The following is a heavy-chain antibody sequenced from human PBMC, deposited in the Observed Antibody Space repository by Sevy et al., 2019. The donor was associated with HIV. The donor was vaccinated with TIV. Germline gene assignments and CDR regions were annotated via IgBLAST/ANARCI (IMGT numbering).Heavy chain of an antibody. CDR2: IIPIFGTS. CDR3: ARGGGAVDHGMDV. CDR1: GGTFSSYD. J-gene: IGHJ6*02. V-gene: IGHV1-69*13. Sequence: ASVKVSCKASGGTFSSYDINWVRQAPGQGLEWMGQIIPIFGTSSYAHNFQGRVTITADESTRPAYMDLSSLRSEETAVYYCARGGGAVDHGMDVWGQGTTVTVSS. D-gene: IGHD2-21*01.